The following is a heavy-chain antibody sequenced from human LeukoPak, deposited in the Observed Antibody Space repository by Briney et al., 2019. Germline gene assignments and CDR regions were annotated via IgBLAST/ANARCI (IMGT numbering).Heavy chain of an antibody. Sequence: GGSLRLSCAASGFTFSSYWMHWVRHAPGKGLGWVSRINSDGSSTSYADSVKGRFTISRDNAKNTLYLQMNSLRAEDTAVYYCARDPYGSGSYSHFDYWGQGTLVTVSS. CDR3: ARDPYGSGSYSHFDY. J-gene: IGHJ4*02. V-gene: IGHV3-74*01. CDR2: INSDGSST. D-gene: IGHD3-10*01. CDR1: GFTFSSYW.